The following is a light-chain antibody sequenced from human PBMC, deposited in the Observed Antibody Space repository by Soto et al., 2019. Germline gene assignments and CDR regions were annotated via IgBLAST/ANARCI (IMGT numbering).Light chain of an antibody. V-gene: IGKV1-5*01. J-gene: IGKJ1*01. CDR2: DAS. CDR3: QQYNSYSVA. CDR1: QSISSW. Sequence: DIQMTQSPSTLSASVGDRVTITCRASQSISSWLAWYQQKPGKAPKLLIYDASSLESGVPSRFSGSGSGTEFTLPISSLQPDDFATYYGQQYNSYSVAFGQGTKV.